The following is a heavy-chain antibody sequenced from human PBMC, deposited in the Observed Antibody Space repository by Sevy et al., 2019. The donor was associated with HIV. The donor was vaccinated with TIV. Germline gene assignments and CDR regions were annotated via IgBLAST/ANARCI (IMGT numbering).Heavy chain of an antibody. CDR3: AKTLQKLPFHPHYFDY. J-gene: IGHJ4*02. V-gene: IGHV3-23*01. CDR1: GFTLGSYT. D-gene: IGHD2-21*02. Sequence: GGSLRLSCAASGFTLGSYTMNWVRQAPGEGLEWVASISATGGSTYYADSVKGRFTISRDVSKGLLYLQMNSLTAEDTAIFYCAKTLQKLPFHPHYFDYWGQGTLVIVSS. CDR2: ISATGGST.